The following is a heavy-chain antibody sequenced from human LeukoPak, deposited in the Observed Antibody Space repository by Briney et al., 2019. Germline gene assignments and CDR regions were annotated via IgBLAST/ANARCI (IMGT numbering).Heavy chain of an antibody. CDR1: GFTFSSYA. V-gene: IGHV3-48*04. D-gene: IGHD3-10*01. CDR2: ISSSSSTV. Sequence: PGGSLRLSCAASGFTFSSYAIHWVRQAPGKGLEWVSYISSSSSTVSYADSVKGRFTISRDNAKNSLYLQMNSLRAEDTALYYCAKDTTRYYGSGSYYAWGQGTLVTVSS. J-gene: IGHJ5*02. CDR3: AKDTTRYYGSGSYYA.